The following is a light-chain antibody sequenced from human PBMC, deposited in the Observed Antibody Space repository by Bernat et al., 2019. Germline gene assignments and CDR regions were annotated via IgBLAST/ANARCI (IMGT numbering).Light chain of an antibody. Sequence: SYELTQPPSVSVSPGQTASITCSGDKLGDKYACWYQQKPGQSPVLVIYQDSKRPSGIPEGFSGSNSGNTATLTISGTQAMDEADYYCQAWDSSTGVFGTGTKVTVV. J-gene: IGLJ1*01. CDR2: QDS. CDR1: KLGDKY. CDR3: QAWDSSTGV. V-gene: IGLV3-1*01.